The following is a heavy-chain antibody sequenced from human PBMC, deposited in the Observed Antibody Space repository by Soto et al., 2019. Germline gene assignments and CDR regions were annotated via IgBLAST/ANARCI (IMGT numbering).Heavy chain of an antibody. CDR1: GYTFTRYD. D-gene: IGHD6-13*01. V-gene: IGHV1-8*01. J-gene: IGHJ4*02. CDR3: ARSLSSSSRADH. CDR2: MNPNSGNT. Sequence: QVQLVQSGAEVKKPGASVKVSCKASGYTFTRYDINWVRQATGQGLEWMGWMNPNSGNTGYAQKFQGRVTMTRKTSLSTAYMELSSLRSEDTAVYYCARSLSSSSRADHWGQGTLVTVSS.